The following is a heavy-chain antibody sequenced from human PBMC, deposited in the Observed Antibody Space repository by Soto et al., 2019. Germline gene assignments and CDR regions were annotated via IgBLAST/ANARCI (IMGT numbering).Heavy chain of an antibody. CDR1: GDTFSSHA. D-gene: IGHD3-22*01. CDR2: IIPIFDAR. Sequence: SVKVSCKASGDTFSSHALSWVRQAPGQGLEWMGGIIPIFDARTYAQKFQGRVTISADKSTKTGYMELSSLTSEDTAVYYCARSSTTHYYQSSPYWPDKELDIWGQGTLVTVSS. J-gene: IGHJ4*02. V-gene: IGHV1-69*06. CDR3: ARSSTTHYYQSSPYWPDKELDI.